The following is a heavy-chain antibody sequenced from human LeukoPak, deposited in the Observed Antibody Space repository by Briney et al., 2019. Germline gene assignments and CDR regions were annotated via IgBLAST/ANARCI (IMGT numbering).Heavy chain of an antibody. Sequence: VESLKISCKGSGYTFSTYWIGWVRQMPGKGLEWMGMIYPGDSDSRYGPSFQGQVTISADKSTSTAYLQWNSLKASDSAIYYCARHRYDSAYYADYWGQGTLVTVSS. V-gene: IGHV5-51*01. CDR1: GYTFSTYW. D-gene: IGHD3-22*01. CDR3: ARHRYDSAYYADY. J-gene: IGHJ4*02. CDR2: IYPGDSDS.